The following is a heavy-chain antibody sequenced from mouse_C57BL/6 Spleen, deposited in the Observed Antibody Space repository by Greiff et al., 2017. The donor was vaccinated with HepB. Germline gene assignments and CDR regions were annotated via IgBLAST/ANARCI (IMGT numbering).Heavy chain of an antibody. D-gene: IGHD2-4*01. J-gene: IGHJ4*01. V-gene: IGHV1-64*01. CDR2: IHPNSGST. CDR3: ARTSYDYDEGVYAMDY. CDR1: GYTFTSYW. Sequence: QVQLKQPGAELVKPGASVKLSCKASGYTFTSYWMHWVKQRPGQGLEWIGMIHPNSGSTNYNEKFKSKATLTVDKSSSTAYMQLSSLTSEDSAVYYCARTSYDYDEGVYAMDYWGQGTSVTVSS.